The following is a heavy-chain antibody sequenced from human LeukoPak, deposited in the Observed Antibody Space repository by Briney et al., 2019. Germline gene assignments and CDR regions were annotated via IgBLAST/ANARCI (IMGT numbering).Heavy chain of an antibody. CDR2: IYYSGSI. CDR1: GGSISSYY. Sequence: SETLSLTCTVSGGSISSYYWSWIRQPPGKGLEWIGYIYYSGSINYNPSLKSRVTISVDTSKNQFSLKLSSVTAADTAVYYCARQEGVAGYSYYYGMDVWGQGTTATVSS. J-gene: IGHJ6*02. D-gene: IGHD6-19*01. CDR3: ARQEGVAGYSYYYGMDV. V-gene: IGHV4-59*08.